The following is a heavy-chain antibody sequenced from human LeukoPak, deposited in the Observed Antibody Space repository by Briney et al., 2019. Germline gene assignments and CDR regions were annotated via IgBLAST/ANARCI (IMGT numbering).Heavy chain of an antibody. CDR2: IIPIFGTA. V-gene: IGHV1-69*01. CDR1: GGTFSSYA. CDR3: ARASSGLNMIVVVKGAFDI. J-gene: IGHJ3*02. Sequence: GASVKVSCKASGGTFSSYAISWVRQAPGQGLEWMGGIIPIFGTANYAQKFQGRVTITADESTSTAYMELSSLRSGDTAAYYCARASSGLNMIVVVKGAFDIWGQGTMVTVSS. D-gene: IGHD3-22*01.